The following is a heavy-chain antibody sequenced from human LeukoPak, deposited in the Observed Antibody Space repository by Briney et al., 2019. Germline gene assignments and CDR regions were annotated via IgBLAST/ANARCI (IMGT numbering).Heavy chain of an antibody. CDR2: IDHRGDT. V-gene: IGHV4-34*01. D-gene: IGHD2-8*01. CDR3: ARGSSFDGYCTPGACDAGYYDI. J-gene: IGHJ4*02. Sequence: SETLSLTCAVYGGSFSRFYWSWIRQSPGKGLEWIAEIDHRGDTNYNPSVKSRVTVSVDTSKNQFSLKVRSLSAADTAVYFCARGSSFDGYCTPGACDAGYYDIWGQGTPVIVSS. CDR1: GGSFSRFY.